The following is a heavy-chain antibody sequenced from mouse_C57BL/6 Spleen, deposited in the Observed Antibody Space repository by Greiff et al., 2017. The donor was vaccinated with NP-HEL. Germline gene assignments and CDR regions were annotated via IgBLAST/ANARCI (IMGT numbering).Heavy chain of an antibody. CDR3: AREEDLSYYFDY. V-gene: IGHV5-17*01. J-gene: IGHJ2*01. CDR1: GFTFSDYG. CDR2: ISSGSSTI. Sequence: EVMLVESGGGLVKPGGSLKLSCAASGFTFSDYGMHWVRQAPEKGLEWVAYISSGSSTIYYADTVKGRFTISRDNAKNTLFMQMTSLRSEDTAMYYCAREEDLSYYFDYWGQGTTLTVSS.